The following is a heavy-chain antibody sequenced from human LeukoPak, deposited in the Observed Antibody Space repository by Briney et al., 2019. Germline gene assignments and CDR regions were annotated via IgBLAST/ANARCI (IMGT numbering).Heavy chain of an antibody. CDR3: ARDTTNHYYDFWSGYPYYFDY. Sequence: GGSLRLSCAASGFTFSSYSMNWVRQAPGKGLEWVSYISSSSSTIYYADSVKGRFTTSRDNAKNSLYLQMNSLRDEDTAVYYCARDTTNHYYDFWSGYPYYFDYWGQGTLVTVSS. D-gene: IGHD3-3*01. J-gene: IGHJ4*02. CDR1: GFTFSSYS. V-gene: IGHV3-48*02. CDR2: ISSSSSTI.